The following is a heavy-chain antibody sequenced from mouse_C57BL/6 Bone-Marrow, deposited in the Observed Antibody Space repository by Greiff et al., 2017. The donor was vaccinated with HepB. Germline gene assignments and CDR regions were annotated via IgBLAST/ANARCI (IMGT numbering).Heavy chain of an antibody. V-gene: IGHV2-2*01. CDR3: ARKNLLYYYAMDY. D-gene: IGHD1-1*01. CDR1: GFSLTSYG. Sequence: QVQLKESGPGLVQPSQSLSITCTVSGFSLTSYGVHWVRQSPGKGLEWLGVIWSGGSTDYNAAFISRLSISKDNSKSQVFFKMNSLQADDTAIYYCARKNLLYYYAMDYWGQGTSVTVSS. CDR2: IWSGGST. J-gene: IGHJ4*01.